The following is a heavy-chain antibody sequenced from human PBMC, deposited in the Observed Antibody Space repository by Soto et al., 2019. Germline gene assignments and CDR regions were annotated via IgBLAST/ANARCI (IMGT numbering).Heavy chain of an antibody. CDR2: ISSNGGST. CDR1: GFTFSSYA. Sequence: PGGSLRLSCAASGFTFSSYAMHWVRQAPGKGLEYVSAISSNGGSTYYANSVKGRFTISRDNSKNTLYLQMGSLRAEDMAVYYCARGPGYYFDYSGQGTLVTVAS. V-gene: IGHV3-64*01. J-gene: IGHJ4*02. CDR3: ARGPGYYFDY.